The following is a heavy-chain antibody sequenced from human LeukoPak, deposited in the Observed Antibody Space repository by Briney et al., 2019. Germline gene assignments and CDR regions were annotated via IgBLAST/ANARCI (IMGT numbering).Heavy chain of an antibody. CDR2: IYSGGST. V-gene: IGHV3-66*01. Sequence: GGSLRLSCAASGFTVSSNYMSWVRQAPGKGLEWVSVIYSGGSTYYADSVKGRFTISRDNSKNTLYLQMNSLRAEDTAVYYCATSYDSSGYDDYWGQGTLVTVSP. D-gene: IGHD3-22*01. J-gene: IGHJ4*02. CDR1: GFTVSSNY. CDR3: ATSYDSSGYDDY.